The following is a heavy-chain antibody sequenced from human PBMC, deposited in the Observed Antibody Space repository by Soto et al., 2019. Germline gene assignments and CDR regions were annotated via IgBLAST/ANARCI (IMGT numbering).Heavy chain of an antibody. V-gene: IGHV3-43*02. CDR3: AKSSSGYYYYYGMDV. CDR2: ISGDGGST. Sequence: GGSLRLSCAASGFTFDDYAMHWVRHAPGKGLEWVSLISGDGGSTYYADSVKGRFTISRDNSKNSLYLQMNSLRTEDTALYYCAKSSSGYYYYYGMDVWGQGTTVTVSS. D-gene: IGHD3-22*01. J-gene: IGHJ6*02. CDR1: GFTFDDYA.